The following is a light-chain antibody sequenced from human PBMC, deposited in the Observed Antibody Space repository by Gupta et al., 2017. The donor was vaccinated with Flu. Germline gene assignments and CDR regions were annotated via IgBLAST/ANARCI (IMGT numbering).Light chain of an antibody. CDR2: GDT. CDR3: SSCVSSTTLV. CDR1: SSDIDSYKY. Sequence: QSALTQPASVSGSPGQSITISCTKSSSDIDSYKYVSWYQQHPGQAPKLLIYGDTIRPSGISDRFSASESGDTASLTISGLQAEDEATYYCSSCVSSTTLVFGGGTKLTVL. J-gene: IGLJ2*01. V-gene: IGLV2-14*01.